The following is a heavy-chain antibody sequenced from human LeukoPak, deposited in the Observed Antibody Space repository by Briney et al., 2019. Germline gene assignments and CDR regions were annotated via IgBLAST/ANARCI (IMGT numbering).Heavy chain of an antibody. CDR1: GDSISSGDYY. CDR3: ARVWSWWPSFDY. Sequence: PSETLSLTCTVSGDSISSGDYYWSWIRQPPGKGLEWIGYIYYSGSTYYNPSLKSRVTISVDTSKNQFSLKLSSVTAADTAVYYCARVWSWWPSFDYWGQGTLVTVSS. V-gene: IGHV4-30-4*08. D-gene: IGHD2-21*01. CDR2: IYYSGST. J-gene: IGHJ4*02.